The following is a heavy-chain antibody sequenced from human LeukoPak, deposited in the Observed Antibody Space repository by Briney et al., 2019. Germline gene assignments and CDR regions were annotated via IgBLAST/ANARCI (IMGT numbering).Heavy chain of an antibody. D-gene: IGHD1-26*01. J-gene: IGHJ4*02. CDR1: GGSISSNSYY. CDR2: IYYTGST. CDR3: VKSGGYGLIDY. V-gene: IGHV4-39*01. Sequence: SETLSLTCTVSGGSISSNSYYWGWIRQPPGKGLEWIGSIYYTGSTYYNASLQSRVTISIDTSKNQFSLRLNSVTAADTAMYYCVKSGGYGLIDYWGQGTLVTVSS.